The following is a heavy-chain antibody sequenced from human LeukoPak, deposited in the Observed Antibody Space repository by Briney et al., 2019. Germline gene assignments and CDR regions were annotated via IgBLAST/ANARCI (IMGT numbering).Heavy chain of an antibody. V-gene: IGHV4-34*01. CDR3: GRAPGGINLRGGSSPSGVLFVS. CDR1: GGSFSGYY. J-gene: IGHJ2*01. Sequence: PSETLSLTCAVYGGSFSGYYWSWLRQPPGKGLEWIGEINHSGSTNYNPSLKSRVTISVDTSKNQFSLKLSSVTAADPAVYYCGRAPGGINLRGGSSPSGVLFVSGGR. D-gene: IGHD1-26*01. CDR2: INHSGST.